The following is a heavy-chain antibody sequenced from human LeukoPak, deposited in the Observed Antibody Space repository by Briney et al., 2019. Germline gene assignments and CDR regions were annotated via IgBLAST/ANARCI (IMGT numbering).Heavy chain of an antibody. J-gene: IGHJ4*02. D-gene: IGHD6-6*01. V-gene: IGHV3-30-3*01. Sequence: GGSLRLSCAASGFTFSSYAMHWVRQAPGKRLEWVAVISYDGSNKYYADSVKGRFTISRDNSKNTLYLQMNSLRAEDTAVYYCARDPRGIAARLDYFDYWGQGTLVTVSS. CDR1: GFTFSSYA. CDR3: ARDPRGIAARLDYFDY. CDR2: ISYDGSNK.